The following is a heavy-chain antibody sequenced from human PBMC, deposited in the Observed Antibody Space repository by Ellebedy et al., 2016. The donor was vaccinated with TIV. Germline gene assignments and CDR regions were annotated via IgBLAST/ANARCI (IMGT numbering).Heavy chain of an antibody. J-gene: IGHJ3*02. Sequence: GESLKISCAASGFSFRSYWMSWVRQAPGRGLEWVANINQDESQRYYVHSVKGRFTISRDNTKNSLYLQMNSLRAEDTAVYYCATDGSYGDYLSPTHAFENWGQGTMVIVSS. CDR3: ATDGSYGDYLSPTHAFEN. D-gene: IGHD4-17*01. V-gene: IGHV3-7*01. CDR1: GFSFRSYW. CDR2: INQDESQR.